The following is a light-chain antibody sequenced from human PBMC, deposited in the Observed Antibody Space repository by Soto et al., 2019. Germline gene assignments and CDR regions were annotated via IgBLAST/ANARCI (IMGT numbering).Light chain of an antibody. J-gene: IGKJ5*01. CDR1: QSVSSSY. CDR2: GAS. Sequence: EIVWTQSPGTLSLSPGERATLSCRASQSVSSSYFAWYQQTPGQAPRLLISGASSRATGIPDRFSGSGSGTDFPLTISRLEPEDFAVYYCQQYGSSHTFGQGTRLEI. CDR3: QQYGSSHT. V-gene: IGKV3-20*01.